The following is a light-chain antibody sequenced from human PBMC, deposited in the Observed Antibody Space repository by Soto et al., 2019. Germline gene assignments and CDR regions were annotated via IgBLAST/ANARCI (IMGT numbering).Light chain of an antibody. V-gene: IGLV4-60*02. Sequence: QSVLTQSSSASASLGSSVKLTCTLSSGHNNYIIAWHQQQPGRAPRYLLKLERSGSYNKGSGVPDRFSGSSSGADRYLTISNLQFEDEADYYCETWDTNTWVFGGGTKLTVL. CDR1: SGHNNYI. CDR3: ETWDTNTWV. CDR2: LERSGSY. J-gene: IGLJ3*02.